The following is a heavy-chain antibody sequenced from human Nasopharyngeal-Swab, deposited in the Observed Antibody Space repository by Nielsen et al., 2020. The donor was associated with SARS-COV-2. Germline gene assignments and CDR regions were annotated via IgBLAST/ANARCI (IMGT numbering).Heavy chain of an antibody. V-gene: IGHV1-3*01. Sequence: ASVKVSCKASGYTFTSYAMHWVRQAPGQRLEWMGWTNAGNGNTKYSQKFQGRVTITRDTSASTAYMELSSLRSEDTAVYYCARDLLTIFGVGPFDYWGQGTLVTVSS. CDR1: GYTFTSYA. J-gene: IGHJ4*02. D-gene: IGHD3-3*01. CDR2: TNAGNGNT. CDR3: ARDLLTIFGVGPFDY.